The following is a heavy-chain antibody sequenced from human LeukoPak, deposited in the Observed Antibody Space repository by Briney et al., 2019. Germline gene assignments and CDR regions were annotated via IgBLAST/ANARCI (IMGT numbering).Heavy chain of an antibody. CDR3: ARRGGYCTSTACYDL. J-gene: IGHJ5*02. CDR2: IGSKTNPYAA. CDR1: GLTFSGSA. V-gene: IGHV3-73*01. D-gene: IGHD2-2*01. Sequence: PGGSLKLSCAASGLTFSGSAVHWVRQPSGKGLEWVGRIGSKTNPYAAAYAASVTGRFTVSRDDSKNTAYLEMNSLKTEDTALYYCARRGGYCTSTACYDLWGQGTLVTVSS.